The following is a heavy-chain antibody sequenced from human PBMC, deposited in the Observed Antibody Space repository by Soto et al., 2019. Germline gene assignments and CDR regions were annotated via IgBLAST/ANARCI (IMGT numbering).Heavy chain of an antibody. Sequence: SETMSLTCTVSGGSISSYYLGWIRQPPGKGLEWIGYNYYRGSTNYNPSLKSRVTISVDTSKNQFSLKLTSVTAADTAVYYCARDRYYDSSGYYYEASGFDPWGQGTLVTVSS. V-gene: IGHV4-59*01. J-gene: IGHJ5*02. CDR1: GGSISSYY. CDR3: ARDRYYDSSGYYYEASGFDP. D-gene: IGHD3-22*01. CDR2: NYYRGST.